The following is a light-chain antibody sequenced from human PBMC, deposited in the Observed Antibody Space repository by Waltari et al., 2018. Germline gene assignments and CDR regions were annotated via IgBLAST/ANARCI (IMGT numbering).Light chain of an antibody. J-gene: IGLJ1*01. V-gene: IGLV3-19*01. Sequence: SSELTQDPAVSVALGQTVRITCQGDSLRHYYANGYRQKPGQAPLLVMYGKNNRPSGIPDRFSGSYSGDTASLTITGAQAEDEADYYCNSRDSNGNPFVFGPATKVTVL. CDR3: NSRDSNGNPFV. CDR1: SLRHYY. CDR2: GKN.